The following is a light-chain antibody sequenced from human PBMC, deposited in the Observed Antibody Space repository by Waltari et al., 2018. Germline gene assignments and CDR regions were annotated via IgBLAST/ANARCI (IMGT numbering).Light chain of an antibody. CDR3: QQYYNYPWT. CDR1: QGISSY. Sequence: AIRMTQSPSSLSASKGDRVTITCQASQGISSYLAWYQQKPEKPPKLLIYAASTLQSGVPSRFSGSGSGTDFTLTISCLQSEDFATYYCQQYYNYPWTFGQGTKVEIQ. V-gene: IGKV1-8*01. J-gene: IGKJ1*01. CDR2: AAS.